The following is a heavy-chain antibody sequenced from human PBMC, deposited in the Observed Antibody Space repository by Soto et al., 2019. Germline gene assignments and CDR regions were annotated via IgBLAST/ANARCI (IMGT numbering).Heavy chain of an antibody. V-gene: IGHV1-18*04. CDR3: ARVVGVLPAGMRLNWFDP. CDR1: GYTFTSYG. Sequence: ASVKVSCKASGYTFTSYGISWVRQAPGQGLEWMGWISAYNGNTNYAQKLQGRVTMTTDTSTSTAYMELRSLRSDDTAVYYCARVVGVLPAGMRLNWFDPWGQGTLVTVSS. CDR2: ISAYNGNT. D-gene: IGHD2-2*01. J-gene: IGHJ5*02.